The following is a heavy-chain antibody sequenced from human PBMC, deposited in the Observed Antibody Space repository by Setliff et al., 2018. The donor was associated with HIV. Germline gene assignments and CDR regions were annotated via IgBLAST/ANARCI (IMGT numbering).Heavy chain of an antibody. CDR3: ARGSYGSVLL. CDR1: GDSVSSNNAA. D-gene: IGHD6-19*01. V-gene: IGHV6-1*01. J-gene: IGHJ4*02. CDR2: TYYRSKWYF. Sequence: SQTLSLTCAISGDSVSSNNAAWNWIRQSPSGGLEWLGRTYYRSKWYFDYAVSVKSRISINPDTSKNQFSLQLSSVTPEDTAVYYCARGSYGSVLLWGQGTLVTVSS.